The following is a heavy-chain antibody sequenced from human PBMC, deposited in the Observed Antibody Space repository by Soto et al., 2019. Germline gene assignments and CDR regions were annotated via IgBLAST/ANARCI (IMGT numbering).Heavy chain of an antibody. J-gene: IGHJ4*02. V-gene: IGHV3-9*01. CDR1: GFTFDDYA. CDR2: ISWNSGSI. D-gene: IGHD6-13*01. Sequence: EVQLVESGGGLVQPGRSLRLSCAASGFTFDDYAMHWVRQATGKGLEWVAGISWNSGSIGYADSVKGRFTISRDNAKNSLSLQMNSLRAEDTALYYCAKRAVGGYNSSWQLGGLYYWGQGPLVTVSS. CDR3: AKRAVGGYNSSWQLGGLYY.